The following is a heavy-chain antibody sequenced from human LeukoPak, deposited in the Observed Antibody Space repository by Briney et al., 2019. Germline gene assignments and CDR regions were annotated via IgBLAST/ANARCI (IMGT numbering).Heavy chain of an antibody. CDR1: GGSISNYY. CDR3: AGVANYRSGERLGY. J-gene: IGHJ4*02. D-gene: IGHD4/OR15-4a*01. V-gene: IGHV4-4*07. Sequence: SETLSLTCTVSGGSISNYYWSWIRQPAGKGLEWIGRVYNSGSTNYNPSLKSRVTMSVGTSKNQFSLRLRSVTAADTAVYYCAGVANYRSGERLGYWGQGTLVTVSS. CDR2: VYNSGST.